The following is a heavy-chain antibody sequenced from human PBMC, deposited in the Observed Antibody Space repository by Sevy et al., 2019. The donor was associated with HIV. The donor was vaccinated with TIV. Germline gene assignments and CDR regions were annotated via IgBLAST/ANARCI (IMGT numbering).Heavy chain of an antibody. D-gene: IGHD2-2*01. Sequence: SETLSLTCAVYGGSFSGYYWSWIRQPPGKGLEWIGEINHSGSTNYNPSLKSRVTISVDTSKNQFSLKLSSVTAADTAGYYCARASSPAGAGVVPAARNGMDVWGQGTTVTVSS. J-gene: IGHJ6*02. CDR3: ARASSPAGAGVVPAARNGMDV. CDR2: INHSGST. V-gene: IGHV4-34*01. CDR1: GGSFSGYY.